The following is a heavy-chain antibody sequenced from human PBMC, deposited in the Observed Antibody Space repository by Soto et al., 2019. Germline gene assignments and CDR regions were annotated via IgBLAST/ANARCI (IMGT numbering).Heavy chain of an antibody. CDR2: IIPLFGTA. D-gene: IGHD2-21*01. CDR3: ARNYGHDCRGDNYYFYF. Sequence: QVQLVQSGAEVKKPGSSVKVSCKASGGAFSRYAINWVRQAPGHGLEWMGGIIPLFGTAKYAQKFQDRVTITADESTSTAHMELRSLRSEDTAVYYCARNYGHDCRGDNYYFYFWGQGTLVTVSS. J-gene: IGHJ4*02. V-gene: IGHV1-69*01. CDR1: GGAFSRYA.